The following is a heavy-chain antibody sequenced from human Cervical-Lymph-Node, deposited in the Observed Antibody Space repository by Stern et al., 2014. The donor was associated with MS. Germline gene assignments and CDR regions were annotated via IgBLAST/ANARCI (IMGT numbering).Heavy chain of an antibody. Sequence: VQLVESGAEAKKPGESLKISCKGSGYSFTSYWIGWVRQMPGKGLEWIGIIYPGDSETRYSPSLQGQVTISADKSISTVYLQWSSLKASDTAMYCCARRGRFGELPLYWGQGTLVTVSS. CDR1: GYSFTSYW. D-gene: IGHD3-10*01. V-gene: IGHV5-51*01. CDR2: IYPGDSET. CDR3: ARRGRFGELPLY. J-gene: IGHJ4*02.